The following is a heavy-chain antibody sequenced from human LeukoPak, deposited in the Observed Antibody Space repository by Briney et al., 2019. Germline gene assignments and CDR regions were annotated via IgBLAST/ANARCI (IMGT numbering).Heavy chain of an antibody. CDR3: SNDPNGDYVGAFGM. Sequence: GGSLRLSCTASGLTFSNYATTWVRQAPGKGLEWVSSITGSGRGTYYADSVKGRFSVSRDNSQNTVFLHMNSLRADDTALYYCSNDPNGDYVGAFGMWGPGTMVTVSA. J-gene: IGHJ3*02. V-gene: IGHV3-23*01. CDR1: GLTFSNYA. CDR2: ITGSGRGT. D-gene: IGHD4-17*01.